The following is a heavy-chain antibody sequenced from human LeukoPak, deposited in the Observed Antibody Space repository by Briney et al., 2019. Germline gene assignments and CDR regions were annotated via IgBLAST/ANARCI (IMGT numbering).Heavy chain of an antibody. J-gene: IGHJ4*02. CDR2: ITTCDGNT. V-gene: IGHV3-23*01. CDR3: AKDGGLWVSAHWGDS. D-gene: IGHD7-27*01. CDR1: GFTFSSYT. Sequence: GGSLRLSCAASGFTFSSYTMSWVRQAPGKGLEWVSTITTCDGNTYYADSVKGRFTVSRDNSKNTLSLQMNSLRAEDTAVYYCAKDGGLWVSAHWGDSWGRGTLVTVSS.